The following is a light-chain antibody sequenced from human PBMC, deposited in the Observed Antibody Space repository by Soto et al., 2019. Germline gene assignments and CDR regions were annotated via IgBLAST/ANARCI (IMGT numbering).Light chain of an antibody. CDR3: SSYTSSSTRV. J-gene: IGLJ3*02. Sequence: QSALTQPASVSGSPGQSITISCTGTSSDVGGYNYVSWYQQHPGKAPKLMIYEVSNRPSGVSNRFSGSKSGNTASLTISGLQAEDEADYYCSSYTSSSTRVXXGGTQLTVL. CDR1: SSDVGGYNY. CDR2: EVS. V-gene: IGLV2-14*01.